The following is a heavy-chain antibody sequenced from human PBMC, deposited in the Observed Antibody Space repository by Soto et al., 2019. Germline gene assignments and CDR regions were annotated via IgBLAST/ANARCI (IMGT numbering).Heavy chain of an antibody. D-gene: IGHD6-19*01. CDR3: ARDYADIAVAGIPLLAH. Sequence: QVQLVQSGAEVKKPGASVNVSCKASGFTFSKYAMHWVRQAPGQRLEWMGWINAGNGNTRYLEKLQGRVTIIRDTSASTVYMELSSLRSEDTAVYYCARDYADIAVAGIPLLAHWGRGTLVTVSS. V-gene: IGHV1-3*01. CDR1: GFTFSKYA. CDR2: INAGNGNT. J-gene: IGHJ4*01.